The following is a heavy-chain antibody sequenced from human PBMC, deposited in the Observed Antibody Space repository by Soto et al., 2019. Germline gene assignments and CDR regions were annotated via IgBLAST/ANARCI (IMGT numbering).Heavy chain of an antibody. CDR2: IYYSGST. J-gene: IGHJ5*02. CDR1: GGSISSYY. D-gene: IGHD6-25*01. V-gene: IGHV4-59*01. Sequence: QVQLQESGPGLVKPSETLSLTCTVSGGSISSYYWSWIRQPPGKGLEWIGYIYYSGSTNYNPSLKSRVTISVHPSKNQFSLKLSSVTAADTAVYYCARPHGGSSGWDNWFDPWGQGTLVTVSS. CDR3: ARPHGGSSGWDNWFDP.